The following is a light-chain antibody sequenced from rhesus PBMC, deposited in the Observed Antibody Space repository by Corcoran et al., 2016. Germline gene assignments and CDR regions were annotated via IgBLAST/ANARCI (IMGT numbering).Light chain of an antibody. CDR2: ATS. CDR3: QQGYNSPLT. CDR1: QDISNA. J-gene: IGKJ4*01. V-gene: IGKV1-33*01. Sequence: DIQMSQSPSSLSASVGDKVTISCRASQDISNALAWYQQKPGKAPKPLIYATSNLESGVPSRFSGSRSGTDFTLTIRSLPPEDFATYYCQQGYNSPLTFGGGTKVEIK.